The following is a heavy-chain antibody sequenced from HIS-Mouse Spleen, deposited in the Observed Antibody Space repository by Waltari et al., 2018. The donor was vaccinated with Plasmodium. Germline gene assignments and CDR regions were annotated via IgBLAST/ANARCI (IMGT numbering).Heavy chain of an antibody. J-gene: IGHJ2*01. V-gene: IGHV3-7*01. CDR3: ASSWYWYFDL. CDR2: IKQDGSEN. CDR1: GFTFSSYW. D-gene: IGHD6-13*01. Sequence: EVQLVESGGGLVQPGGSLRLSGAASGFTFSSYWMSWVRKAQGKGLEWVANIKQDGSENNCVDSVKGRFTISRDNAKNSLYLQMNSLRAEDTAVYYCASSWYWYFDLWGRGTLVTVSS.